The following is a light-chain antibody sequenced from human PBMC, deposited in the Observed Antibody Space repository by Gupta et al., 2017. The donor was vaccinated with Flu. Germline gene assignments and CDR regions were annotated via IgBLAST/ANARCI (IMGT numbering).Light chain of an antibody. CDR1: QSVNNNL. Sequence: PSFAPVETAALSCSATQSVNNNLLTWYQQNPGQAPKLLIYAASSWASGLPDRFSGSGSGTDFPLTIRSLDPEDFAVYYCQQDCISLYTFGPGTKLEIK. CDR3: QQDCISLYT. J-gene: IGKJ2*01. CDR2: AAS. V-gene: IGKV3-20*01.